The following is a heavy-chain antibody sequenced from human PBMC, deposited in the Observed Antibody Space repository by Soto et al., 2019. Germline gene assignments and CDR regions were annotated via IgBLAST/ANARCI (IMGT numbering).Heavy chain of an antibody. CDR2: TIPALGKT. Sequence: ASVKVSCKTSGDNFKKNVFTWVRQAPGQGLEWMGGTIPALGKTHYIEKFQGRVTIAVDAARRTVYMQVRALTSEDTAIYYCARGPFRPCAMDVWGQGTTVTVS. V-gene: IGHV1-69*10. J-gene: IGHJ6*01. CDR3: ARGPFRPCAMDV. CDR1: GDNFKKNV.